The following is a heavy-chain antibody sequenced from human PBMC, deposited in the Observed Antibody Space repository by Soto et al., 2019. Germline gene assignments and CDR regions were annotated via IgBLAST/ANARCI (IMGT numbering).Heavy chain of an antibody. Sequence: GGSLRLSCAASGFTFSSYGMHWVRQAPGKGLEWVAVISYDGSNKYYADSVKGRFTISRDNSKNTLYLQMNSLRAEDTAVYYCAKGPKVELWFGELLSSPPDYWGQGTLVTVSS. D-gene: IGHD3-10*01. CDR2: ISYDGSNK. CDR1: GFTFSSYG. V-gene: IGHV3-30*18. J-gene: IGHJ4*02. CDR3: AKGPKVELWFGELLSSPPDY.